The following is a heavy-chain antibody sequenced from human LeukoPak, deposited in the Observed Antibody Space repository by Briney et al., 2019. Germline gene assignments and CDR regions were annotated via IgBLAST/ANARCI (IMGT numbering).Heavy chain of an antibody. CDR1: GFTFSSYS. Sequence: GPLRLSCAASGFTFSSYSMNWVRQAPGKGLEWASYISGAGGNVNYADSVKGRFTISRDNSKNTLYLQMNSLRAEDTAVYYCAKGAYYDILTGYYLGGEYFDYWGQGTLVTVSS. CDR2: ISGAGGNV. V-gene: IGHV3-23*01. D-gene: IGHD3-9*01. CDR3: AKGAYYDILTGYYLGGEYFDY. J-gene: IGHJ4*02.